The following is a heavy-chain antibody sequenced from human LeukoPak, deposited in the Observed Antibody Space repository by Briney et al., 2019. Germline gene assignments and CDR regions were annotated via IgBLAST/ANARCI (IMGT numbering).Heavy chain of an antibody. CDR2: IYYTGST. CDR1: GGSFSGYY. Sequence: SETLSLTCAVYGGSFSGYYWSWIRQPPGKGLEWIAYIYYTGSTNYNPSLKSRVTISVDTSKNQFSLKLGSVTAADTAVYFCARSYSSTGYYYYGMDVWGQGTTVTVSS. CDR3: ARSYSSTGYYYYGMDV. J-gene: IGHJ6*02. D-gene: IGHD6-13*01. V-gene: IGHV4-59*01.